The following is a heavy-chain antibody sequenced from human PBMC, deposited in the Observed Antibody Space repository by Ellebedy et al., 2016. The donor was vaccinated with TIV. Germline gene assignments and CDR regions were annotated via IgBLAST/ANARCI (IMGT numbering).Heavy chain of an antibody. V-gene: IGHV3-7*01. Sequence: GESLKISXAASGFTFSSYWMSWVRQAPGKGLEWVANIKQDGSEKYYVDSVKGRFTISRDNAKNSLYLQMNSLRAEDTAVYYCARVPTTVTTWWLYFDLWGRGTLVTVSS. CDR2: IKQDGSEK. CDR3: ARVPTTVTTWWLYFDL. D-gene: IGHD4-17*01. CDR1: GFTFSSYW. J-gene: IGHJ2*01.